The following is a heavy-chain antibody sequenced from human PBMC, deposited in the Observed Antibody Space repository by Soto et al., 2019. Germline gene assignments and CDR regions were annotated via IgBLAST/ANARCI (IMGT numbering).Heavy chain of an antibody. J-gene: IGHJ5*02. CDR2: TSHDGVT. D-gene: IGHD2-8*01. CDR3: GRNGDCTRPGCIVGLFDP. CDR1: SGSIDNIYG. V-gene: IGHV4-4*02. Sequence: QVQLQESGPRLVKPSGTLSLTCAVSSGSIDNIYGWSWVRQSPGKGLEWIGETSHDGVTNYNPSLEGRVTISIDKSKNQFSLKLNAVTAADTAIYYCGRNGDCTRPGCIVGLFDPWGQGTLGTVSS.